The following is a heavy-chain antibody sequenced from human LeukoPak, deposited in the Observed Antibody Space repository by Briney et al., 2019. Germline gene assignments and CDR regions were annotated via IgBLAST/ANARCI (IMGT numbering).Heavy chain of an antibody. CDR2: ISGSGGST. J-gene: IGHJ5*02. V-gene: IGHV3-23*01. CDR1: GFTFSSYA. Sequence: PGGSLRLSCAASGFTFSSYAMSWVRQAPGKGLEWVSAISGSGGSTYYADSVKGRFTISRDNSKNTLYLQMNSLRAKDTAVYYCAKEEGSRYCSSTSCYKYNWFDPWGQGTLVTASS. CDR3: AKEEGSRYCSSTSCYKYNWFDP. D-gene: IGHD2-2*01.